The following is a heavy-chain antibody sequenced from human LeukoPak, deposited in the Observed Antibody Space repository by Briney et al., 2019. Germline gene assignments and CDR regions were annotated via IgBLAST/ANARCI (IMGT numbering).Heavy chain of an antibody. CDR3: ASALVGATQSFYMDV. CDR2: INPSGGST. J-gene: IGHJ6*03. Sequence: PSVKVSCKASGYTFTSYYMHWVRHAPGQGLGWMGIINPSGGSTSYAPKFQGRGTMTRDTSTRTVYMEISSLRAEDTAVYCCASALVGATQSFYMDVWGKGTTVTVSS. CDR1: GYTFTSYY. V-gene: IGHV1-46*01. D-gene: IGHD1-26*01.